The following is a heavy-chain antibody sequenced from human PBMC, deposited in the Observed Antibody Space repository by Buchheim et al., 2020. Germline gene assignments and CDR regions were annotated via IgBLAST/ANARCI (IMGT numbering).Heavy chain of an antibody. V-gene: IGHV4-31*03. CDR3: AGVSEYTTGYGGFDY. CDR2: ISYRGST. Sequence: QVQLQESGPGLVKPSQTLSLTCTVSGGSINSSPYYWSWIRQHPGKGLEWIGYISYRGSTTYNPSLKSRITISLDTSENQFSLRLSSVTAADTAVYHCAGVSEYTTGYGGFDYWGQGTL. CDR1: GGSINSSPYY. J-gene: IGHJ4*02. D-gene: IGHD4-23*01.